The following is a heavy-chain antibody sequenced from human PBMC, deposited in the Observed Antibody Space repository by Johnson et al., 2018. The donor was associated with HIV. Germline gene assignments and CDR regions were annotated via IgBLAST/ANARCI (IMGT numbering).Heavy chain of an antibody. J-gene: IGHJ3*02. CDR3: AKDSTESDAFDI. V-gene: IGHV3-30-3*01. CDR2: ISYDGSNK. CDR1: GFTFSSYP. D-gene: IGHD4-11*01. Sequence: QVQLVESGGGLVQPGGSLRLSCEASGFTFSSYPMHWVRQAPGKGLEWVAVISYDGSNKYYAYSVKGRFTISRDNAKNSLYLQMNSLRAEDTAVYYCAKDSTESDAFDIWGQGTMVTVSS.